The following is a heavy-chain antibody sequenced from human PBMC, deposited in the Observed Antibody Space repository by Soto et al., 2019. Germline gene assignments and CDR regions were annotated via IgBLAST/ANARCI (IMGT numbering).Heavy chain of an antibody. Sequence: QVQLVESGGGVVQPGRSLRLSCVASGFTFSNYVMHWVRRAPGKGLEWVAVVSFAGTNKYYPDSVKRRFTISRDNSRNTLSLEMHSLTAEDTAVYYCAREGSAVGYYGLDVWGQGTPVTVSP. CDR3: AREGSAVGYYGLDV. CDR1: GFTFSNYV. V-gene: IGHV3-30-3*01. D-gene: IGHD1-26*01. CDR2: VSFAGTNK. J-gene: IGHJ6*01.